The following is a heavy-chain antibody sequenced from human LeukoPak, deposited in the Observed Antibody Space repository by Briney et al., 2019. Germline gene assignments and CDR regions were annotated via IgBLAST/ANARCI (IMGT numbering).Heavy chain of an antibody. J-gene: IGHJ4*02. CDR1: GGSISSSSYY. CDR3: ARLYYYDSSGYYSDY. CDR2: IYYSGST. V-gene: IGHV4-39*07. Sequence: PSETLSLTCTVSGGSISSSSYYWGWIRQPPGKGLEWIGSIYYSGSTYYNPSLKSRVTISVDTSKNQFSLKLSSVTAADTAVYYCARLYYYDSSGYYSDYWGQGTLVTVSS. D-gene: IGHD3-22*01.